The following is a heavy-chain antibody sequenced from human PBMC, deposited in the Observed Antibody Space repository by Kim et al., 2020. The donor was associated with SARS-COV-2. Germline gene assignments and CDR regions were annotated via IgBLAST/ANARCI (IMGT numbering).Heavy chain of an antibody. D-gene: IGHD2-2*01. Sequence: VKGRFTISRHNSKTTQYLQRNSLRAEDTAVYYCARGTVVVPAAMEDAFDIWGQGTMVTVSS. V-gene: IGHV3-53*04. CDR3: ARGTVVVPAAMEDAFDI. J-gene: IGHJ3*02.